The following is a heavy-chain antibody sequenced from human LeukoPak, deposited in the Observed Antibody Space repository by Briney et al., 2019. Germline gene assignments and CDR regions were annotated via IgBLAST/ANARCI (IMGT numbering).Heavy chain of an antibody. J-gene: IGHJ3*02. CDR3: ARGLATAGDDAFDI. CDR2: INPNSGGT. V-gene: IGHV1-2*02. Sequence: ASVKVSCKASGYTFTGYYMHWVRQAPGQGLEWMGWINPNSGGTNYAQKFQGRVTMTRDTSVSTAYMELSRLRSDDTAVYYCARGLATAGDDAFDIWGQGTMVTVSS. D-gene: IGHD5-12*01. CDR1: GYTFTGYY.